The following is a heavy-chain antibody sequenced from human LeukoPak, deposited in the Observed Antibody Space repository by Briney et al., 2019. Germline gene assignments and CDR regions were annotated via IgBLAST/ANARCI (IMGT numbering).Heavy chain of an antibody. CDR2: INPSGGST. CDR3: ARARYYDRSDHPYYFDY. Sequence: GASVKVSCKASGYTFTSYYMHWVRQAPGQGLEWMGIINPSGGSTSYAQKFQGRVTMTRDTSTSTVYLELSSLRTEDAAVYYCARARYYDRSDHPYYFDYWGQGTLVTVSS. V-gene: IGHV1-46*01. J-gene: IGHJ4*02. CDR1: GYTFTSYY. D-gene: IGHD3-22*01.